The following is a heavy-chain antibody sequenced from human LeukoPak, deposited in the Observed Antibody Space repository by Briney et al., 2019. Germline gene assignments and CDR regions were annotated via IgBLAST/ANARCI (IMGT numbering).Heavy chain of an antibody. CDR1: GFTFSSYA. D-gene: IGHD3-22*01. Sequence: GGSLRLSCAASGFTFSSYAMSWVRQAPGKGLEWVSAISGSGGSTYYADSVKGRFTISRDNSKNTLCLQMNSLRAEDTAVYYCAKDPMRRYYYDSSGYFFDYWGQGTLVTVSS. V-gene: IGHV3-23*01. CDR2: ISGSGGST. CDR3: AKDPMRRYYYDSSGYFFDY. J-gene: IGHJ4*02.